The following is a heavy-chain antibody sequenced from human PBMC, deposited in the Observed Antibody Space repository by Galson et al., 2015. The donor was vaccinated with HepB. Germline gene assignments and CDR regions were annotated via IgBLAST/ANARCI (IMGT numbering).Heavy chain of an antibody. Sequence: SVKVSCKASGGTFSSYAISWVRQAPGQGLEWMGGIIPIFGIANYAQKFQGRVTITADKSTSTAYMELSSLRSEDTAVYYCALSLPTKYNWNDLDYWGQGTLVTVSS. CDR3: ALSLPTKYNWNDLDY. CDR2: IIPIFGIA. CDR1: GGTFSSYA. J-gene: IGHJ4*02. V-gene: IGHV1-69*10. D-gene: IGHD1-20*01.